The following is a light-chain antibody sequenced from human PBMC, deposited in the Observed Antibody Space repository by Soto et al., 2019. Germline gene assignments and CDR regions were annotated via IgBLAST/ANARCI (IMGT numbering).Light chain of an antibody. V-gene: IGKV3D-15*01. J-gene: IGKJ5*01. CDR1: QSVNSK. CDR2: GAS. Sequence: ETVMTQSPSTLSFYPWEIATLSCRASQSVNSKLAWYQQKPGQAPRLVIYGASTRATGIPARFSGSGSGTEFTLTINSLQSEDSAVYYCQQYNNWPPITFGQGTRLEI. CDR3: QQYNNWPPIT.